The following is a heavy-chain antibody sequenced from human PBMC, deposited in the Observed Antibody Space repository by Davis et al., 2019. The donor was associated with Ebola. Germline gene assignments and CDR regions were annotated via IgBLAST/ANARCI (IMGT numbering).Heavy chain of an antibody. CDR2: IYPGDSDT. J-gene: IGHJ5*02. CDR1: GYSFTSYW. Sequence: GESLKISCKGSGYSFTSYWIGWVRQMPGKGLEWMGIIYPGDSDTRYSPSFQGQVTISADKSISTAYLQWSSLKASDTAMYYCARQVGDYGDYELGVGFDPWGQGTLVTVSS. CDR3: ARQVGDYGDYELGVGFDP. V-gene: IGHV5-51*01. D-gene: IGHD4-17*01.